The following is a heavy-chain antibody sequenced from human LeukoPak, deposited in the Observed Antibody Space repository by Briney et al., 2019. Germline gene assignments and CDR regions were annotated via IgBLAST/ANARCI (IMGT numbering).Heavy chain of an antibody. CDR3: ARRLTLYYDILTVRRENWFDP. CDR1: GGSISSYY. Sequence: SETLSLTCTVSGGSISSYYWSWVRQPPGKGLEWIGYIYYSGSTNYNPSLKSRVTISVDTSKNQFSLKLSSVTAADTAVYYCARRLTLYYDILTVRRENWFDPWGQGTLVTVSS. V-gene: IGHV4-59*08. D-gene: IGHD3-9*01. J-gene: IGHJ5*02. CDR2: IYYSGST.